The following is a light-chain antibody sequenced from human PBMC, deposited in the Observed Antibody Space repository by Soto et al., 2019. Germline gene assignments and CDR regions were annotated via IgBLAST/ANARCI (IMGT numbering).Light chain of an antibody. CDR3: QHYGASRWT. CDR1: QTVSNKY. J-gene: IGKJ1*01. Sequence: VFLPQSPDTLSLSPWEIATLSWRTSQTVSNKYLTWYQQKPGQPPRLLTYGASSRATGVPDRFSGSGSGTDFTLTISRLEPEDFGMYYCQHYGASRWTFGQGTKVDIK. V-gene: IGKV3-20*01. CDR2: GAS.